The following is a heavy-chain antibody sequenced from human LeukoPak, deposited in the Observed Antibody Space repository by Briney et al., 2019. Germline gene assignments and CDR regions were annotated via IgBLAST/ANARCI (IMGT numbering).Heavy chain of an antibody. CDR2: INHSGST. CDR3: ARGLYYYDSSGYSAFDI. V-gene: IGHV4-38-2*02. CDR1: GYSISSGYY. D-gene: IGHD3-22*01. Sequence: NSSETLSLTCTVSGYSISSGYYWGWIRQPPGKGLEWIGSINHSGSTNYNPSLKSRVTISVDTSKNQFSLKLSSVTAADTAVYYCARGLYYYDSSGYSAFDIWGQGTMVTVSS. J-gene: IGHJ3*02.